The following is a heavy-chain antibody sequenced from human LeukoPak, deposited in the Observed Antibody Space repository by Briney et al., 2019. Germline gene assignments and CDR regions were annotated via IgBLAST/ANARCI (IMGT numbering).Heavy chain of an antibody. CDR1: GFTFSSYW. CDR3: ARGLLEWLRLETYYFDY. D-gene: IGHD3-3*01. J-gene: IGHJ4*02. Sequence: AGGSLGLSCAASGFTFSSYWMSWVRQAPGKGLEWVANIKTDGSQKYYVDSVKGRFNISRDNAKNSLYLQMDSLRVDDTATYYCARGLLEWLRLETYYFDYWGQGSQVTVSS. CDR2: IKTDGSQK. V-gene: IGHV3-7*01.